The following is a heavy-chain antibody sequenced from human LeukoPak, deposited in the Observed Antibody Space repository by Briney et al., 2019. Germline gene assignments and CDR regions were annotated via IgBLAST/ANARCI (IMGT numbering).Heavy chain of an antibody. CDR2: INHSGST. CDR1: GVSFSGYY. Sequence: SSETLSLTCAVYGVSFSGYYWSWIRQPPGKGLEWIGEINHSGSTNYNPSLKSRVTISVDTSKNQFSLKLSSVTAADTAVYYCARAHDILTGYYNGAFDIWGQGTMVTVSS. V-gene: IGHV4-34*01. J-gene: IGHJ3*02. D-gene: IGHD3-9*01. CDR3: ARAHDILTGYYNGAFDI.